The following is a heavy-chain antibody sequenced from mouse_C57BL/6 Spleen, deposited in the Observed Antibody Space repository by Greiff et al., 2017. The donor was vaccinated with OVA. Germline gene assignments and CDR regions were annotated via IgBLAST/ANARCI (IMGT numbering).Heavy chain of an antibody. V-gene: IGHV1-55*01. D-gene: IGHD2-3*01. CDR1: GYTFTSYW. Sequence: QVQLQQPGAELVKPGASVKMSCKASGYTFTSYWITWVKQRPGQGLEWIGDIYPGSGSTNYNEKFKSKATLTVDTSSSTAYMQISSLTSEDSAVYYCARGDGYYAYKAMENGGQVTSLTVSS. J-gene: IGHJ4*01. CDR3: ARGDGYYAYKAMEN. CDR2: IYPGSGST.